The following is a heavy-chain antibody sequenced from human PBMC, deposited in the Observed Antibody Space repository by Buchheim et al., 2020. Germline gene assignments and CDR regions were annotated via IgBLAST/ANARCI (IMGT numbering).Heavy chain of an antibody. V-gene: IGHV3-30*13. J-gene: IGHJ6*02. CDR2: ISYDGSNK. D-gene: IGHD6-13*01. CDR3: ADIAAGV. Sequence: VQLVESGGGLVQPGGSLRLSCETSGFTFTNYRMNWVRQAPGKGLEWVAVISYDGSNKYYADSVTGRFTISRDNSKTRLYLQMNSLRAEDTAVYYCADIAAGVWGQGTT. CDR1: GFTFTNYR.